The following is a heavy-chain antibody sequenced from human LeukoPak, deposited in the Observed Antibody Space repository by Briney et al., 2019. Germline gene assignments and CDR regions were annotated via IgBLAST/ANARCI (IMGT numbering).Heavy chain of an antibody. J-gene: IGHJ5*02. Sequence: SETLSLTCAVYDGSFSGYYWSWIRQPPGKGLEWIGEINHSGSTNYNPSLKSRVTISVDTSKNQFSLKLSSVTAADTAVYYCARRRGYSYGYYNWFDPWGQGTLVTVSS. CDR3: ARRRGYSYGYYNWFDP. CDR1: DGSFSGYY. D-gene: IGHD5-18*01. CDR2: INHSGST. V-gene: IGHV4-34*01.